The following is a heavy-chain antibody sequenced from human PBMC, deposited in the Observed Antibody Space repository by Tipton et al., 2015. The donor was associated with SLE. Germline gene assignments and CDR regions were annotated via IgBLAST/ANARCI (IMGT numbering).Heavy chain of an antibody. D-gene: IGHD5-18*01. J-gene: IGHJ3*02. CDR1: GGSISSYY. V-gene: IGHV4-59*01. CDR2: IYYSGST. CDR3: ARGSGYGYGDDAFDI. Sequence: TLSLTCTVSGGSISSYYWSWIRQPPGKGLEWIGYIYYSGSTNYNPSLKSRVTISVDTSKNQFSLKVSSVTAADTAVYYCARGSGYGYGDDAFDIWGQGTMVTVSS.